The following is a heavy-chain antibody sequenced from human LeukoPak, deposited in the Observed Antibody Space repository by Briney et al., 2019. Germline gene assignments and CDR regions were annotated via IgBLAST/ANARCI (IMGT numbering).Heavy chain of an antibody. V-gene: IGHV1-69*04. CDR1: GGTFSSYA. CDR2: IIPILGIA. CDR3: ARDTEVVVVPAAIGYYYYGMDV. D-gene: IGHD2-2*01. J-gene: IGHJ6*02. Sequence: ASVKVSCKASGGTFSSYAISWVRQAPGQGLEWMGRIIPILGIANYAQKFQGRVTITADKSTSTAYMELSSLRSEDTAVYYCARDTEVVVVPAAIGYYYYGMDVWGQGTTVTVSS.